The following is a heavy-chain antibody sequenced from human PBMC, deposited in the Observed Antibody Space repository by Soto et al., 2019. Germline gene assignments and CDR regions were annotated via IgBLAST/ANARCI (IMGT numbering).Heavy chain of an antibody. D-gene: IGHD2-21*01. J-gene: IGHJ4*02. CDR2: IYDSGNT. CDR3: ASGLSGDKVDQ. CDR1: GGSISDGAYY. V-gene: IGHV4-30-4*01. Sequence: QVQLQESGPGLVKPSQTLSLTCTVSGGSISDGAYYWSWIRQPPGKGLEWIGHIYDSGNTYNNPSLKSRLTISVDTSKNHFSLNLNSVTAADTAVYYCASGLSGDKVDQWGQGTLVTDSS.